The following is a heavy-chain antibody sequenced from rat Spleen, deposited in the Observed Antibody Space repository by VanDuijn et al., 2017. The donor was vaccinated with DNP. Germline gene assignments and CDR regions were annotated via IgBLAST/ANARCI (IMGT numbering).Heavy chain of an antibody. Sequence: EVQLVESGGDLVQPGKSLNLSCVASGFTFKNYWVTWIRQVPGKGLEWVGSITSSDANTYYPDSVKGRFTISRDNAKNTLYLQMNSLRSEDTATYYCATRGYYGLAYYFHYWGQGVMVTVSS. J-gene: IGHJ2*01. CDR2: ITSSDANT. CDR3: ATRGYYGLAYYFHY. V-gene: IGHV5-31*01. CDR1: GFTFKNYW. D-gene: IGHD1-6*01.